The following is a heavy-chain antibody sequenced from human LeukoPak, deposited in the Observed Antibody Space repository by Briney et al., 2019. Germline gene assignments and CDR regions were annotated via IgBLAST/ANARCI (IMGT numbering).Heavy chain of an antibody. Sequence: GASVKVSCKASGYTFTGYYMHWVRQAPGQGLEWMGWINPNSGGTNYAQKFQGRVTMTRDTSISTAYMELSRLRSDDTAVYYCARWRLGDWNYAFDYWGQGTLVTVSS. V-gene: IGHV1-2*02. CDR1: GYTFTGYY. D-gene: IGHD1-7*01. CDR2: INPNSGGT. CDR3: ARWRLGDWNYAFDY. J-gene: IGHJ4*02.